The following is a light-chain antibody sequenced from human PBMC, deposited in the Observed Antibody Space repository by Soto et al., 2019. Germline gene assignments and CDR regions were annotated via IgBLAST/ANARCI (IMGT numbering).Light chain of an antibody. J-gene: IGKJ2*01. CDR1: PTIRTY. CDR2: DAS. CDR3: QQSDSTPYT. V-gene: IGKV1-39*01. Sequence: DIQMPQSPSSLSSSVGDRVTSTCRASPTIRTYFNWYQQKPGKAPRLLIYDASSLLSGVPSRFSGSGSGTDFTLTIASLQPEDFSTYYCQQSDSTPYTFGQGTKVEI.